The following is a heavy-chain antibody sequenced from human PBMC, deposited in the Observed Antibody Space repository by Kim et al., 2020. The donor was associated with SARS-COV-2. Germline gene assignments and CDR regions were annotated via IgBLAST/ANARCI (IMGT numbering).Heavy chain of an antibody. CDR1: GFTVSSNY. D-gene: IGHD3-10*01. V-gene: IGHV3-53*01. Sequence: GGSLRLSCAASGFTVSSNYMSWVRQAPGKGLEWVSGIYSGGSTYYADSVKGRFTISRANSKNTLYLQMNSLRAEDTAVYYGAREGYYGSGRYFGMTFDI. CDR2: IYSGGST. J-gene: IGHJ3*02. CDR3: AREGYYGSGRYFGMTFDI.